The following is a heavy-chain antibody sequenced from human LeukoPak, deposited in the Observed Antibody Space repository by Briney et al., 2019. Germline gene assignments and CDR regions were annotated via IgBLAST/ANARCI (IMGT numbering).Heavy chain of an antibody. J-gene: IGHJ4*02. CDR1: GGSVTSGGSY. V-gene: IGHV4-61*08. Sequence: SETLSLTCAVSGGSVTSGGSYWSWVGQPPGKGLEWIGYISFNGNTDYNPSLNSRVTISVDTSKNHFSLKLTSVTAADTAVYYCARGPSWYYNSWGQGTLVTVS. CDR2: ISFNGNT. D-gene: IGHD2/OR15-2a*01. CDR3: ARGPSWYYNS.